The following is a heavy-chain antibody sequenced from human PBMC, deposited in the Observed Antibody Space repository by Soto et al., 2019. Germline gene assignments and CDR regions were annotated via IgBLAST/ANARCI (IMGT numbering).Heavy chain of an antibody. CDR3: ARSRGSSPYDY. CDR2: INHSGST. V-gene: IGHV4-34*01. J-gene: IGHJ4*02. CDR1: GGSFSGYY. D-gene: IGHD6-13*01. Sequence: SETLSLTCAVYGGSFSGYYWSWIRQPPGKGLEWIGEINHSGSTNYNPSLKSRVTISVGTSKNQFSLKLSSVTAADTAVYYCARSRGSSPYDYWGQGTLFTVSS.